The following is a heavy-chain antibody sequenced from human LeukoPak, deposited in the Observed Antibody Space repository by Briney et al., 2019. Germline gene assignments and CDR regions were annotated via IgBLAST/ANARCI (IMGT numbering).Heavy chain of an antibody. D-gene: IGHD1-26*01. CDR2: MSYDGSNK. V-gene: IGHV3-30*14. Sequence: GGSLRISCTASGFTFSSYAMHRVRKAPGKGLEWGAVMSYDGSNKYYADSVKVRFTTSRNNARNTLSLQMNSLRAEDTAVYYCASGYSGSRSVYWGQGTLVTVSS. CDR3: ASGYSGSRSVY. CDR1: GFTFSSYA. J-gene: IGHJ4*02.